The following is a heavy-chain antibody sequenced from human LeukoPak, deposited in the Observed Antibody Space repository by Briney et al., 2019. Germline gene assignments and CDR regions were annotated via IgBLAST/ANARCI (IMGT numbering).Heavy chain of an antibody. CDR1: GFTFSSYA. V-gene: IGHV3-64D*06. D-gene: IGHD6-19*01. CDR2: ISSNGGST. J-gene: IGHJ4*02. Sequence: PGGSLRLSCSASGFTFSSYAMHWVRQAPGKGLEYVSAISSNGGSTYYADSVKGRFTISRDNSKNTLYLQMNSLRAEDTAVYYCAKRTSIPLAAYFDYWGQGTLVTVSS. CDR3: AKRTSIPLAAYFDY.